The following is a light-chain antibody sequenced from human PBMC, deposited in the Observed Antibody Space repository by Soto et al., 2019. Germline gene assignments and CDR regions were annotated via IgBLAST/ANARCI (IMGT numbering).Light chain of an antibody. Sequence: EIVLTQSPGTLSLSPGERATLSCRASQSVTSNDLACYRQKPGQAPRLLIYGASRRATGIPDRFSGSGSGKDFTLTIARLEHEDFAVYYCQQYCCSPRTFGQGTKVEIK. J-gene: IGKJ1*01. CDR3: QQYCCSPRT. CDR2: GAS. CDR1: QSVTSND. V-gene: IGKV3-20*01.